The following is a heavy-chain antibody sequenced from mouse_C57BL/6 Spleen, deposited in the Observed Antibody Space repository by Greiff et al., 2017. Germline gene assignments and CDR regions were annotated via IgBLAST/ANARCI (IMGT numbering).Heavy chain of an antibody. Sequence: QVQLQQPGAELVKPGASVKMSCKASGYTFTSYWITWVKQRPGQGLEWIGDIYPGSGSTNYNEKFKSKATLTVDTSSITAYMQLSSLTSEDSAVYYCATYYSKNYAMGYWGQGTSVTVSS. CDR2: IYPGSGST. J-gene: IGHJ4*01. CDR1: GYTFTSYW. V-gene: IGHV1-55*01. CDR3: ATYYSKNYAMGY. D-gene: IGHD2-5*01.